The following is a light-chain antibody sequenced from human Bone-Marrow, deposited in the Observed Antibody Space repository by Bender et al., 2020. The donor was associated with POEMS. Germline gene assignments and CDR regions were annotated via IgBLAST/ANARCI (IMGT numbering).Light chain of an antibody. CDR3: SYASSSTLI. J-gene: IGLJ2*01. V-gene: IGLV1-36*01. CDR2: YDD. Sequence: QSVVTQPPSLSEAPRQRVTISCSGSSSNIGNHGVNWYQQLPGEAPKLLIYYDDLLTPGVSDRFSASKSGNPASLTISGLQAEDEADYYCSYASSSTLIFVGGTKVTVL. CDR1: SSNIGNHG.